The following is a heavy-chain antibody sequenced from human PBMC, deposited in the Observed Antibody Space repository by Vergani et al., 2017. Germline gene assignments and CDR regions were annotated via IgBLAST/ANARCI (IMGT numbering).Heavy chain of an antibody. V-gene: IGHV4-59*08. CDR3: ARQGSYFDGADY. D-gene: IGHD1-26*01. CDR2: IYYSGST. Sequence: QVQLQESGPGLVKPSQTLSLTCTVSGGSISSYYWRWIRQPPGKGLEWIGYIYYSGSTNYNPSLKSGVTISVDTSKNQFSLKLSSVTAADTAVYYCARQGSYFDGADYWGQGTLVTVSS. J-gene: IGHJ4*02. CDR1: GGSISSYY.